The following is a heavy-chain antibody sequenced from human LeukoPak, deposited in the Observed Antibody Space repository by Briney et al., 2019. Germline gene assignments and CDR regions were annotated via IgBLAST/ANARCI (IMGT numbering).Heavy chain of an antibody. CDR3: ARAPYDGAFDI. J-gene: IGHJ3*02. D-gene: IGHD2-21*01. V-gene: IGHV1-69*04. Sequence: SVTVSCMASGGTFSSYAFSEVRQPPGQGGEWMGRIIPILGIANYAQKFQGRVTITADKFTSTAYMELSSLRSEDTAVYYCARAPYDGAFDIWGQGTMVTVSS. CDR2: IIPILGIA. CDR1: GGTFSSYA.